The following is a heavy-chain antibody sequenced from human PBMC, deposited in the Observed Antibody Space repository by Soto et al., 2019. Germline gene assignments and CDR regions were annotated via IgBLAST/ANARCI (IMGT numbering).Heavy chain of an antibody. V-gene: IGHV1-18*01. D-gene: IGHD6-19*01. J-gene: IGHJ4*02. CDR3: ASDLAVGLVDY. CDR2: ISAHNGNT. Sequence: QVQLVQSGAEVKKPGASVKVSCKASDYTFTSYGISWVRQAPGQGLEWMGWISAHNGNTKYAQKLQGRVTMTTDTSTSTAYRELRSLRSDDTAVYYCASDLAVGLVDYWGQGTLVTVSS. CDR1: DYTFTSYG.